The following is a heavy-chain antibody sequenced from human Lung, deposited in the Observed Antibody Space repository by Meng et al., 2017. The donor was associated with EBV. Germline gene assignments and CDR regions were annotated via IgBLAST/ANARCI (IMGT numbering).Heavy chain of an antibody. J-gene: IGHJ4*02. Sequence: EVRLVGWGGVLVKPGGSLRLSCAASGFTFSTYRMIWVRQAPGKGLEWVSSISGHSRYIYYADSVKGRFTISRDNAENSLYLEMNSLRAEDTAVYFCARGGGGYHWGRGTLVTVSS. CDR2: ISGHSRYI. CDR1: GFTFSTYR. V-gene: IGHV3-21*01. D-gene: IGHD5-12*01. CDR3: ARGGGGYH.